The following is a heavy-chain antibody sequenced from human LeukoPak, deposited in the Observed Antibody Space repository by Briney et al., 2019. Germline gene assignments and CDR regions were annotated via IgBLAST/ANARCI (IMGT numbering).Heavy chain of an antibody. D-gene: IGHD4-23*01. Sequence: SQTLSLTCAISGDSVSSNSAAWNWIRQSPSRGLEWLGRTYYRSKWDYDYAVSVKSRITINPDTAKNQFSLQLNSVTPEDTAVYYCATMTTVVTRAYYYWGQGNLVTVSS. V-gene: IGHV6-1*01. CDR1: GDSVSSNSAA. J-gene: IGHJ4*02. CDR2: TYYRSKWDY. CDR3: ATMTTVVTRAYYY.